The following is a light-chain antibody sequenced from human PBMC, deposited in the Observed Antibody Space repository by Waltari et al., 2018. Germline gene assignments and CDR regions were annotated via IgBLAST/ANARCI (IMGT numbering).Light chain of an antibody. CDR3: QSYDSSLSGVI. Sequence: QSVLPQPPSVSGAPGQRIPISCPGTSSNIGAGYDVHWYLQLPGTAPNLLILGNSNRPSGVPDRFSASKSDTSASLAITELQAEDEADYYCQSYDSSLSGVIFGGGTKLTVL. CDR1: SSNIGAGYD. V-gene: IGLV1-40*01. CDR2: GNS. J-gene: IGLJ2*01.